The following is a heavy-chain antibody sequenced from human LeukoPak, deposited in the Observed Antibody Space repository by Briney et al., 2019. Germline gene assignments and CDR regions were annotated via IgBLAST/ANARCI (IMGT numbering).Heavy chain of an antibody. D-gene: IGHD4-17*01. Sequence: GGSLRLSCAASGFTFSSYSMNWVRQAPGKGPEWVSSISSSSSYIYYADSVKGRFTISRDNSMSTLYLQMNGLRAEDTAIYYCAKVRPMYGDYSRSLHYWGQGTLVTVSS. CDR3: AKVRPMYGDYSRSLHY. V-gene: IGHV3-21*04. J-gene: IGHJ4*02. CDR1: GFTFSSYS. CDR2: ISSSSSYI.